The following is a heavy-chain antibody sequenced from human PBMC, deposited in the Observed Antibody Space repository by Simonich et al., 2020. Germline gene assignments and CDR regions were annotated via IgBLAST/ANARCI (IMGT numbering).Heavy chain of an antibody. V-gene: IGHV1-18*01. CDR2: IRAYNGNT. D-gene: IGHD6-13*01. J-gene: IGHJ4*02. CDR1: GYTFTSSG. CDR3: ARDQGGRAAAATDY. Sequence: QVQLVQSGAEVKKPGASVKVSCKASGYTFTSSGISGVRQAPGKGREWMGRIRAYNGNTNYAQTLQGRVTMTTDTSTSTAYMELRSLRSDDTAVYYCARDQGGRAAAATDYWGQGTLVTVSS.